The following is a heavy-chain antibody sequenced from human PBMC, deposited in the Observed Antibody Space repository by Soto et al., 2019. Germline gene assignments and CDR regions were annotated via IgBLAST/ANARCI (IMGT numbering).Heavy chain of an antibody. CDR1: GYTFTSYG. D-gene: IGHD1-26*01. V-gene: IGHV1-18*01. CDR3: ARDWKEIVGSTFYY. CDR2: IGPYNGNT. J-gene: IGHJ4*02. Sequence: QVQLVQSGAEVKKPGASVKVSCKASGYTFTSYGISWVRQAPGQGLEWMGWIGPYNGNTHYAQKVQGRVTMTTDTSTSTAYMELRSLRSDDTAVYYCARDWKEIVGSTFYYWGQGTLVAVSS.